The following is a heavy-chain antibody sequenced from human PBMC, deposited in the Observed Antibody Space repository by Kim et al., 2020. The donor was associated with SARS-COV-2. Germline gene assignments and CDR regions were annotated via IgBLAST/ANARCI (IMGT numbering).Heavy chain of an antibody. J-gene: IGHJ4*02. CDR1: GFTFRYHW. CDR3: IRDGAGAGADLDY. Sequence: GGSLRLSCVASGFTFRYHWIYWVRQAPGKGLVWVSRINGDGAKTNYADSVKGRFTISRDNAKNTLYLQMNSLRVEDTAVYYCIRDGAGAGADLDYWGQGILVTVSS. D-gene: IGHD1-26*01. CDR2: INGDGAKT. V-gene: IGHV3-74*01.